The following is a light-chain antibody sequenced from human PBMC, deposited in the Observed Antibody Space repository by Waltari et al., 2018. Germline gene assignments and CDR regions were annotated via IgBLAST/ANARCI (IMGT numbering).Light chain of an antibody. CDR3: QSVDSSSTYVV. Sequence: SYELTQPPSVSVSPGQTATITCSGDALPNQYGYWYQQKPGQAPALVLNKDSDRPSGIPERFSGSSSGTTITLTISGVQAEDEADYYCQSVDSSSTYVVFGGGTKLTVL. CDR2: KDS. CDR1: ALPNQY. V-gene: IGLV3-25*03. J-gene: IGLJ2*01.